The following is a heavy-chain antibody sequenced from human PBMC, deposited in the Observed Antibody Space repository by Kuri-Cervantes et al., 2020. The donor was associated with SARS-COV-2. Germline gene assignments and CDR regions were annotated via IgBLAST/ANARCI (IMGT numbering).Heavy chain of an antibody. D-gene: IGHD2-15*01. CDR3: ARDLGWPVVGWFDP. Sequence: ASVKVSCKASGYTFTDYYMHWVRQAPGQGLEWMGWISAYNGNTNYAQNLQGRVTMTTDTSTNTAYMELRSLRSDDTAVYYCARDLGWPVVGWFDPWGQGTLVTVSS. CDR2: ISAYNGNT. CDR1: GYTFTDYY. J-gene: IGHJ5*02. V-gene: IGHV1-18*01.